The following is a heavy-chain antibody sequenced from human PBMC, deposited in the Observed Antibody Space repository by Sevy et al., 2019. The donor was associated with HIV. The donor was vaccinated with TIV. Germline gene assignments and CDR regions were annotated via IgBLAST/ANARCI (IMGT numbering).Heavy chain of an antibody. D-gene: IGHD6-13*01. CDR1: GGSVSSGNSY. CDR3: VRDRIAAAGGYFDY. Sequence: SETLSLTCTVSGGSVSSGNSYWSWIRQPPGKGLEWIGYISYIGSTNYNPSLKSRVTISVDTSKNQLSLRLSCLTAADTAIYYCVRDRIAAAGGYFDYWGQGTLVTVSS. V-gene: IGHV4-61*01. J-gene: IGHJ4*02. CDR2: ISYIGST.